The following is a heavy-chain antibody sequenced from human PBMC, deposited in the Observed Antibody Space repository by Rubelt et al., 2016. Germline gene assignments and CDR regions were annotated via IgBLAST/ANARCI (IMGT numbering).Heavy chain of an antibody. CDR3: ASRRGSYFSGYAFDI. J-gene: IGHJ3*02. V-gene: IGHV3-48*01. D-gene: IGHD1-26*01. Sequence: YVDSVKGRLTISRDNAKNSLYLQMNSLRAEDTAVYYCASRRGSYFSGYAFDIWGQGTMVTVSS.